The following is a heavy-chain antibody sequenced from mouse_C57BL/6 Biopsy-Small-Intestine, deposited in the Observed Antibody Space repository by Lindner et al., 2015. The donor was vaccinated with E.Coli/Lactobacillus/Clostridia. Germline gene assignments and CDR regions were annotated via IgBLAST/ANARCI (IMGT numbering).Heavy chain of an antibody. J-gene: IGHJ3*01. CDR3: ARKDLYYGSRDWFAY. V-gene: IGHV1-22*01. CDR1: GYTFTDYN. Sequence: EVQLQRSGPELVKPGASVKMSCKASGYTFTDYNMHWVKQSHGKSLEWIGYINPNNGGTSYNQKFKGKATLTVNKSSSTAYMELRSLTSEDSAVYYCARKDLYYGSRDWFAYWGQGTLVTVSA. D-gene: IGHD1-1*01. CDR2: INPNNGGT.